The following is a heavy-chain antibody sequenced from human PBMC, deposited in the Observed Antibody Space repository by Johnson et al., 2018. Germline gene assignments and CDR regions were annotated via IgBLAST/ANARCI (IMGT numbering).Heavy chain of an antibody. CDR2: INRGGTTT. D-gene: IGHD2-2*01. V-gene: IGHV3-74*01. CDR3: ARDDCGRPSCFGL. Sequence: VQLQESGGGLVQPGGSLRLSCAASGFTFSSYWMHWVRQAPGKGLVWVSRINRGGTTTDYADSVKGRFTISRDNAKNMLYLQVNSLIAEDTAVYYCARDDCGRPSCFGLWGQGTLVTVAA. CDR1: GFTFSSYW. J-gene: IGHJ4*02.